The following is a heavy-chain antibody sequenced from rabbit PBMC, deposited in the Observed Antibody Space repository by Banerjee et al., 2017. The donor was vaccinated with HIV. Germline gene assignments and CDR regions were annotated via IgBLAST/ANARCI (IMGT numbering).Heavy chain of an antibody. V-gene: IGHV1S45*01. D-gene: IGHD4-1*01. Sequence: QEQLEESGGDLVKPEGSLTLTCTASGFTLSSYWICWVRQAPGKGLEWIACSSSGISYYAGWACGRFTISKSSSTTVTLQMTSLTAADTASYFCARGLDYSLYFCLWGPGTLVTV. CDR1: GFTLSSYW. CDR3: ARGLDYSLYFCL. CDR2: SSSGIS. J-gene: IGHJ4*01.